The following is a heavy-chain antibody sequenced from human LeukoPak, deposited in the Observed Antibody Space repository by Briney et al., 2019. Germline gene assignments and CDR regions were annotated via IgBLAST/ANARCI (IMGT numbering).Heavy chain of an antibody. D-gene: IGHD4-23*01. V-gene: IGHV3-74*01. CDR1: GFTFSSYW. CDR2: IHSDGTTT. Sequence: GGSLRLSCAASGFTFSSYWMHWVRQAPGKGLVWVSRIHSDGTTTSYADSVKGRFTISRDNAKNTLYLQMNSLRAEDTAVYYCARDHGYGGRFDFDYWGQGTLVTVPS. J-gene: IGHJ4*02. CDR3: ARDHGYGGRFDFDY.